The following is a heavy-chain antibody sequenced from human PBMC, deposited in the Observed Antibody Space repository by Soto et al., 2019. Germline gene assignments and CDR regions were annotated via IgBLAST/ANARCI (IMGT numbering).Heavy chain of an antibody. CDR3: ASGQRFLEWLLFDY. Sequence: PGESLKISCKGSGYSFTSYWISWVRQMLGKGLEWMGRIDPSDSYTNYSPSFQGHVTISADKSISTAYLQWSSLKASDTAMYYCASGQRFLEWLLFDYWGQGTLVTVSS. CDR2: IDPSDSYT. D-gene: IGHD3-3*01. J-gene: IGHJ4*02. CDR1: GYSFTSYW. V-gene: IGHV5-10-1*01.